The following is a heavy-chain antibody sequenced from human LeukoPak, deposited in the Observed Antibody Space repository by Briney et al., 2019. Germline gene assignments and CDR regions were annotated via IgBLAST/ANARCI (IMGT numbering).Heavy chain of an antibody. D-gene: IGHD6-6*01. CDR3: ARAEYSSSSGGMDV. CDR1: GFTFSSYS. Sequence: GGSLRLSCEASGFTFSSYSMNWVRQAPGKGLEWVSYISSSGSTIYYADSVKGRFTISRDNAKKSLYLQMNSLRAEDTAVYYCARAEYSSSSGGMDVWGQGTTVTVSS. V-gene: IGHV3-48*04. J-gene: IGHJ6*02. CDR2: ISSSGSTI.